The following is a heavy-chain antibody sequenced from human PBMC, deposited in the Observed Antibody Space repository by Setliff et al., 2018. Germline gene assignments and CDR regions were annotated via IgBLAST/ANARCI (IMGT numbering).Heavy chain of an antibody. CDR2: FDHSGTT. D-gene: IGHD3-3*01. CDR1: GGSISRSSYY. CDR3: RFWSGYPKNDF. Sequence: PSETLSLTCSVSGGSISRSSYYWTWIRQPPGKGLEWIAEFDHSGTTKYNPSLMGRVTISVDTSKNQFSLRLSSVTAADTAVYYCRFWSGYPKNDFWGQGTLVTVSS. J-gene: IGHJ4*02. V-gene: IGHV4-39*07.